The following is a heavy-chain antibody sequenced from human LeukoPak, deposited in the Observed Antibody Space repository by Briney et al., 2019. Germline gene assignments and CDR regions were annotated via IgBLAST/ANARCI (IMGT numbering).Heavy chain of an antibody. D-gene: IGHD3-3*01. V-gene: IGHV3-7*01. CDR1: GFTFNTYW. CDR3: ARSPTIFGVVRSLDY. Sequence: GGSLRLSCAASGFTFNTYWMTWVRQAPGKGLEWVANINQGGSKKYYVDSVKGRFTISRDNAKNSLYLQMNSLRAEDTAVYYCARSPTIFGVVRSLDYWGQGTLVTVSS. CDR2: INQGGSKK. J-gene: IGHJ4*02.